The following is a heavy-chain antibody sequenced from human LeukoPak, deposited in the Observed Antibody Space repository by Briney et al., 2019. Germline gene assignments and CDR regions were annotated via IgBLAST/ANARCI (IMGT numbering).Heavy chain of an antibody. Sequence: GRSLRLSCAASGFTFSTYGMHWVRQAPGKGLEWVAVIWYDGSNKYYADSVKGRFTISRDNSKNTLYLDMNSLTVEDTAVYYCARDPKRAISYGSGSHFDYWGQGTLVTVSS. CDR1: GFTFSTYG. D-gene: IGHD3-10*01. J-gene: IGHJ4*02. CDR3: ARDPKRAISYGSGSHFDY. V-gene: IGHV3-33*01. CDR2: IWYDGSNK.